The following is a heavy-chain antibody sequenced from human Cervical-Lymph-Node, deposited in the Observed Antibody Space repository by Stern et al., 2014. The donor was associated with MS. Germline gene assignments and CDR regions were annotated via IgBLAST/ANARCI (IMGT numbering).Heavy chain of an antibody. CDR2: INPSSCST. CDR1: GYTFTTYS. V-gene: IGHV1-46*01. D-gene: IGHD1-26*01. CDR3: ARQHSYSRPYFDY. J-gene: IGHJ4*02. Sequence: VQLVESGAEVMKPGASVKISCKSSGYTFTTYSMHWVRQAPGQGLEWIGKINPSSCSTSYAQKFQGRVTMTRDTSTSTVYMELSSLRSEDTAVYYCARQHSYSRPYFDYWGQGTLVTVSS.